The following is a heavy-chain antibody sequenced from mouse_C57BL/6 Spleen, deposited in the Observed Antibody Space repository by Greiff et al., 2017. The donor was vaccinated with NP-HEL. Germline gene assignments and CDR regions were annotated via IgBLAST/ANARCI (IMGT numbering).Heavy chain of an antibody. CDR3: ARHPRYGSSFAMDY. Sequence: EVQGVESGGGLVQPGGSLKLSCAASGFTFSDYYMYWVRQTPEKRLEWVAYISNGGGSTYYPDTVKGRFTISRDNAKNTLYLQMSRLKSEDTAMYYCARHPRYGSSFAMDYWGQGTSVTVSS. CDR2: ISNGGGST. J-gene: IGHJ4*01. D-gene: IGHD1-1*01. V-gene: IGHV5-12*01. CDR1: GFTFSDYY.